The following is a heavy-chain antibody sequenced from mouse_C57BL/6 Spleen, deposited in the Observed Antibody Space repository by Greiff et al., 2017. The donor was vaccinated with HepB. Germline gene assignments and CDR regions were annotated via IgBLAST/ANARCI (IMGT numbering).Heavy chain of an antibody. J-gene: IGHJ2*01. V-gene: IGHV14-2*01. Sequence: VQLQQSGAELVKPGASVKLSCTASGFNIKDYYMHWVKQRTEQGLEWIGRIDPEDGVTKYAPKFQGKATITADTSSNTAYLQLSSLTSEDTAVYYCARDGKGYFDYWGQGTTLTVSS. CDR2: IDPEDGVT. CDR1: GFNIKDYY. D-gene: IGHD2-1*01. CDR3: ARDGKGYFDY.